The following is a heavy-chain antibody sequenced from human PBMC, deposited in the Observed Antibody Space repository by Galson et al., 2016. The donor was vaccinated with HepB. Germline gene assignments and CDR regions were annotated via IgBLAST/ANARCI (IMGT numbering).Heavy chain of an antibody. CDR3: ASRSPSRGFWGRSGYIDY. CDR2: YYAAGKI. J-gene: IGHJ4*02. CDR1: GFTVSSHH. V-gene: IGHV3-53*05. Sequence: SLRLSCAASGFTVSSHHMSWVRQIPGKGLEWVSVYYAAGKIFYADSVKGRFTISRDNSENTLHLQMNNLRPEDTAVYYCASRSPSRGFWGRSGYIDYWGQGILVTVSS. D-gene: IGHD2-15*01.